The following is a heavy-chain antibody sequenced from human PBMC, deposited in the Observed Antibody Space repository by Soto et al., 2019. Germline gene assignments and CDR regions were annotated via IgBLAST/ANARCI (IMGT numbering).Heavy chain of an antibody. CDR1: GFTFSGDW. J-gene: IGHJ4*02. CDR3: ARGPRGLYHHDY. CDR2: INMDGSST. Sequence: GGSLRLSCAASGFTFSGDWMHWVRQAAGKGLVWVSRINMDGSSTNYADSVKGRFTISRDNAKNTLYLQINSLRVDDTAEYYCARGPRGLYHHDYWGQGALVTVSS. V-gene: IGHV3-74*01. D-gene: IGHD2-2*01.